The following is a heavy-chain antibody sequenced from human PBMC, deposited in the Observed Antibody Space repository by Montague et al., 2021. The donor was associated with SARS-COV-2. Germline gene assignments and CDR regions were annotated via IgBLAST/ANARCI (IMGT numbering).Heavy chain of an antibody. Sequence: SETLSLTCTVYGGSFSDYYWTWIRQPPVKGLELIWKINESLSAKYNPSLKSRVTISIDAAKSQFSLNLYSVTAADTAIYYCASMALRGVRVLDDWGQGTLVTVSS. D-gene: IGHD3-10*01. CDR2: INESLSA. J-gene: IGHJ3*01. V-gene: IGHV4-34*01. CDR1: GGSFSDYY. CDR3: ASMALRGVRVLDD.